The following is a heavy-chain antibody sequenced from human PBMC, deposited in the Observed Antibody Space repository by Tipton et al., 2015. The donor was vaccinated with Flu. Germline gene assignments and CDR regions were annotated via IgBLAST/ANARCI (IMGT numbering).Heavy chain of an antibody. CDR1: RFSFSSYT. CDR2: ISGSGGST. Sequence: SLRPSCAASRFSFSSYTMSWVRQAPGKGLEWVSTISGSGGSTYYADSVKGRFTISRDNSKNTLYVQMNSLRVEDTAVYYCAKTSSSWYSGFAFDIWGQGTMVTVSS. D-gene: IGHD6-13*01. V-gene: IGHV3-23*01. J-gene: IGHJ3*02. CDR3: AKTSSSWYSGFAFDI.